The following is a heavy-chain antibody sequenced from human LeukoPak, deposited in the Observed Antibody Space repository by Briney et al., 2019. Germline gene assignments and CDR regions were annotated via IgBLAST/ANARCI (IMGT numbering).Heavy chain of an antibody. V-gene: IGHV3-7*01. CDR1: GFTFSSYW. J-gene: IGHJ5*02. D-gene: IGHD1-1*01. CDR3: ARGTGTTSNWFDP. Sequence: GGSLRLSCAASGFTFSSYWMSWVRQAPGKGLEWVANIKQDGSEKYYVDSVKGRFTISRDNVKNSLYLQMNSLRAEDTAVYYCARGTGTTSNWFDPWGQGTLVTVSS. CDR2: IKQDGSEK.